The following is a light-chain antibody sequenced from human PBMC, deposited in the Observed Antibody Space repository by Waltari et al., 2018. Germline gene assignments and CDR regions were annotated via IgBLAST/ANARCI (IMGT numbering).Light chain of an antibody. CDR2: AAF. CDR1: QSISSY. CDR3: QQTYSTPRT. J-gene: IGKJ1*01. V-gene: IGKV1-39*01. Sequence: DIQMTQSPSSLSASVGDRVTITCRASQSISSYLNWYQQKPGKAPNLLIYAAFSLQSGVPSRFCGSGSGTDFTLTISSLQPEDSAIYYCQQTYSTPRTFGQGTKVEIK.